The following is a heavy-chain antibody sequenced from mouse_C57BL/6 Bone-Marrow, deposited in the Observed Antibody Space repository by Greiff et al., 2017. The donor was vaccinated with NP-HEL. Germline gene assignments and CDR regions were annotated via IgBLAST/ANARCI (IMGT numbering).Heavy chain of an antibody. V-gene: IGHV1-7*01. CDR1: GYTFTSYW. J-gene: IGHJ3*01. Sequence: QVQLKESGAELAKPGASVKLSCKASGYTFTSYWMHWVKQRPGQGLEWIGYINPSSGYTKYNQKFKDKATLTADKSSSTAYMQLSSLTYEDSAVYYCARGWHSSGYVCLVAYWGQGTLVTVSA. CDR3: ARGWHSSGYVCLVAY. CDR2: INPSSGYT. D-gene: IGHD3-1*01.